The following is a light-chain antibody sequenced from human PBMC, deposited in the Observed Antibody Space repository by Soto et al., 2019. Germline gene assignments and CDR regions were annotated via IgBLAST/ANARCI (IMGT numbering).Light chain of an antibody. CDR1: QGIRSW. V-gene: IGKV1D-12*01. CDR3: QQANSFPIT. CDR2: DAS. Sequence: DIQMTQSPSSVSASVGDRVTITCRASQGIRSWLAWYQQKQGKAPKLLIYDASSLQSGVPSRFSGSGSGADFTLTISSLQPEDFATYYCQQANSFPITFGQGTLLEMK. J-gene: IGKJ5*01.